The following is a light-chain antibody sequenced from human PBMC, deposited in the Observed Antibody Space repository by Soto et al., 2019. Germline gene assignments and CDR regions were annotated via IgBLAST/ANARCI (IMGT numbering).Light chain of an antibody. CDR1: QSVSSY. V-gene: IGKV3-11*01. J-gene: IGKJ2*01. CDR2: DAS. Sequence: EIVLTQSPATLSLSPGERATLSCRASQSVSSYLAWYQQKPGQAPGLLIYDASNRATGTPARFSGSGSGTDFTLTISSLEPEDFAVYYCQQRSNWPPMYTFGQGTKLEIK. CDR3: QQRSNWPPMYT.